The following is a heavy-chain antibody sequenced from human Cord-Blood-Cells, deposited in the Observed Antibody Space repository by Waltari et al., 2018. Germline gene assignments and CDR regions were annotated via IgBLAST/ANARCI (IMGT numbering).Heavy chain of an antibody. V-gene: IGHV3-30*18. CDR2: ISYDGSNK. J-gene: IGHJ3*02. Sequence: QVQLVESGGGVVQPGRSLRPSCAASGFTFSSYGMPWVRQAPGKGLGWVAGISYDGSNKYYADPVKGRFTISRDNSKNTLYLQMNSLRAEDTAVYYCAKDFGAGDAFDIWGQGTMVTVSS. D-gene: IGHD3-10*01. CDR3: AKDFGAGDAFDI. CDR1: GFTFSSYG.